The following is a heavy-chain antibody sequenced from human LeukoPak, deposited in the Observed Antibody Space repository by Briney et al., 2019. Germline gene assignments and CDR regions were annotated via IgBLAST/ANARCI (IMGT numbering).Heavy chain of an antibody. CDR1: VLNVSTNY. CDR2: IYSGGST. D-gene: IGHD3-10*01. Sequence: GGSLRLSCAASVLNVSTNYMTWVRQAPGKGLEWVSVIYSGGSTYDADSVQGRFTISRDNSKNTLFLQMNSLRPEDTAIYYCAKLFDSGTYNNFFHYWGQGTLVTVSS. CDR3: AKLFDSGTYNNFFHY. V-gene: IGHV3-53*01. J-gene: IGHJ4*02.